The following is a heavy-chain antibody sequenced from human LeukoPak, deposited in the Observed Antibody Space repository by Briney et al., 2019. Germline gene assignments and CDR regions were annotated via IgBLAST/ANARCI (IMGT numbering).Heavy chain of an antibody. CDR2: ISNSGGST. CDR3: AKCDHRLVLSYHYMDV. J-gene: IGHJ6*03. CDR1: GFTFNNYA. D-gene: IGHD2/OR15-2a*01. Sequence: GGSLRLSCAASGFTFNNYAMTWVRQAPGKGLEWVAAISNSGGSTYYGVSVKGRFTISRDNSKKTLYLRMNSLRADDTAIYYCAKCDHRLVLSYHYMDVWGKGTTVTISS. V-gene: IGHV3-23*01.